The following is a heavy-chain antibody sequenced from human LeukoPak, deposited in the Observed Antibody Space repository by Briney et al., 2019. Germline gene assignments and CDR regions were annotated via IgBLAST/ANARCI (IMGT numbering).Heavy chain of an antibody. Sequence: ASVKVSCKASGYTFTGYYMHWVRQAPGQGLEWMGWINPNSGGTNYAQKFQGRVTMTRDTSISTAYMELSRLRSEDTAVYYCALDYYDSSGYLNYWGQGTLVTVSS. CDR3: ALDYYDSSGYLNY. J-gene: IGHJ4*02. D-gene: IGHD3-22*01. CDR2: INPNSGGT. V-gene: IGHV1-2*02. CDR1: GYTFTGYY.